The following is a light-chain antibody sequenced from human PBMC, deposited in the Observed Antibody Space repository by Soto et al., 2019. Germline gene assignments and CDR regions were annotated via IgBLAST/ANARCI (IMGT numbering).Light chain of an antibody. Sequence: EIVMTQSPVTLFVSPGDRATLSCRASQSVNSNLAWYQHKPGQTPKLLIYVASTRATGIPARFSGSGSGTEFTLTISSLQSEDFAVYYCQQYNVWPLTFGGGTKVEF. CDR1: QSVNSN. V-gene: IGKV3-15*01. J-gene: IGKJ4*01. CDR3: QQYNVWPLT. CDR2: VAS.